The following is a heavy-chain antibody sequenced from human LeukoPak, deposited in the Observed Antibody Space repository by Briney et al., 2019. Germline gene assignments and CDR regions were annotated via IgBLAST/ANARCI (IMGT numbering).Heavy chain of an antibody. Sequence: GRSRRLSCAASAFTVSINYMSWVRQAAGKVLEWAAVIYSVGSTYYAESVKGGLTISRDNSKNTLYLQMNSLRAEDTDVYYCASMQDYYDSSGYYYGGMDVWGQGTTVTVSS. CDR1: AFTVSINY. CDR2: IYSVGST. D-gene: IGHD3-22*01. V-gene: IGHV3-53*01. J-gene: IGHJ6*02. CDR3: ASMQDYYDSSGYYYGGMDV.